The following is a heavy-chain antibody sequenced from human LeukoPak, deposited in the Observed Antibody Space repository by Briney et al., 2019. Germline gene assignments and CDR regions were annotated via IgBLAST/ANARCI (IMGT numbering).Heavy chain of an antibody. J-gene: IGHJ3*02. CDR1: GFSLSSTGVG. Sequence: SGPTLVKPTQTLTLTCTFSGFSLSSTGVGVGWIRQPPGKALEGLAVIYWNDDKRYSPSLRTRLTITKDTSRAHVVLTMPTMDPVDSATYYCAPLEVTGDAFDIWAQGTLVAVSS. V-gene: IGHV2-5*01. CDR3: APLEVTGDAFDI. CDR2: IYWNDDK. D-gene: IGHD7-27*01.